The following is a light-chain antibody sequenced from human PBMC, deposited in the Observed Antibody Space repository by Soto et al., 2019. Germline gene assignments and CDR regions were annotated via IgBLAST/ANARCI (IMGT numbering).Light chain of an antibody. CDR3: SSYTSSSSLGVV. CDR1: SSDVGGYNY. Sequence: QSALTQPASVSGSPGQSITISCTGTSSDVGGYNYVSWYQQYPGKAPKLLIYDVSNRPSGVSNRFSGSKSGNTAFLTISGLQAEDEADYYCSSYTSSSSLGVVFGGGTKLTVL. CDR2: DVS. V-gene: IGLV2-14*01. J-gene: IGLJ2*01.